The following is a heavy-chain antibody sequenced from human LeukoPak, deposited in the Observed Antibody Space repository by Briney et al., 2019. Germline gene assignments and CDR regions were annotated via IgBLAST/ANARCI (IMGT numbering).Heavy chain of an antibody. V-gene: IGHV3-7*01. CDR1: GFTFSSYW. Sequence: GGSLRLSCAASGFTFSSYWMSWVRQAPGKGLEWVANIKQDGSEKYYVDSVKGRFTISRDNAKNSLYLQMNSLRAEDTAVYYCARDLRYCSGGSCYSSPWGQGTLVTVSS. CDR3: ARDLRYCSGGSCYSSP. D-gene: IGHD2-15*01. J-gene: IGHJ5*02. CDR2: IKQDGSEK.